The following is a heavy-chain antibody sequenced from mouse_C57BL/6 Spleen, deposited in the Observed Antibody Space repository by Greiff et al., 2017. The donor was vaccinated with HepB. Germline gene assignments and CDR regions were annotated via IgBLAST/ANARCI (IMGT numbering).Heavy chain of an antibody. CDR3: AREGQPGFAY. D-gene: IGHD3-3*01. V-gene: IGHV1-69*01. J-gene: IGHJ3*01. Sequence: VQLQQPGAELVMPGASVKLSCKASGYTFTSYWMHWVKQRPGQGLEWIGEIDPSDSYTNYNQKFKGKSTLTVDKSSSTAYMQLSSLTSEDSAVYYCAREGQPGFAYWGQGTLVTVSA. CDR2: IDPSDSYT. CDR1: GYTFTSYW.